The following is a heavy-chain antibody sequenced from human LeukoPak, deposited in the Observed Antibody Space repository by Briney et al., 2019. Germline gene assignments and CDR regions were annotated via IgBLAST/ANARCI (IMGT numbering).Heavy chain of an antibody. CDR3: ARKYSSSWIYYFDY. J-gene: IGHJ4*02. D-gene: IGHD6-13*01. Sequence: ASVKVSCKASGYTFTSYGISWVRQAPGQGREWMGWISAYNGNTNHAQKLQGRVTMTTDTSTSTAYMELRSLRSDDTAVYYCARKYSSSWIYYFDYWGQGTLVTVSS. CDR1: GYTFTSYG. CDR2: ISAYNGNT. V-gene: IGHV1-18*01.